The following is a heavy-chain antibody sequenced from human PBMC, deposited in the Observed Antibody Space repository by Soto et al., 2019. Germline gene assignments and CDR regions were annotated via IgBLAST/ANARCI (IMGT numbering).Heavy chain of an antibody. V-gene: IGHV1-69*01. D-gene: IGHD6-19*01. CDR3: ARASGRGWYNWFDP. CDR2: IIPKFGTT. Sequence: QVQLVQSGAEVKKPGSSVKVSCKASGDTFSNFGVSWVRQAPGQGLEYMGGIIPKFGTTNYAQKFRARVTIIADESTSTAYMELNSLRSEDTAVYYCARASGRGWYNWFDPWGQGTLVTVSS. J-gene: IGHJ5*02. CDR1: GDTFSNFG.